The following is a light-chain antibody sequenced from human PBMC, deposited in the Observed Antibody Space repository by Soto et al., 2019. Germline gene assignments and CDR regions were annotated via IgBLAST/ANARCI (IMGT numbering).Light chain of an antibody. CDR3: QQSYNTPLT. CDR2: AAS. J-gene: IGKJ4*01. Sequence: DIQMTQSPSSLSASIGDRVTIPCRASQTISTYLNWYQQKPGKAPKLLIYAASNLQRGVPSRFSGSGSGTDFTLTISRPQPEDFATYYCQQSYNTPLTFGGGTKVEI. V-gene: IGKV1-39*01. CDR1: QTISTY.